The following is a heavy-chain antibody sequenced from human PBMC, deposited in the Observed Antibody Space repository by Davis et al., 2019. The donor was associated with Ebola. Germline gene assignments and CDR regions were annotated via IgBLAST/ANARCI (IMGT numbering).Heavy chain of an antibody. Sequence: PSETLSLTCTVSGGSISSSSYYWSWIRQPPGKGLEWIGYIYYSGSTNYNPSLKSRVTISVDTSKNQFSLKLSSVTAADTAVYYCARGPYYDFWSGYYRGGMDVWGQGTTVTVSS. CDR3: ARGPYYDFWSGYYRGGMDV. D-gene: IGHD3-3*01. CDR2: IYYSGST. J-gene: IGHJ6*02. CDR1: GGSISSSSYY. V-gene: IGHV4-61*05.